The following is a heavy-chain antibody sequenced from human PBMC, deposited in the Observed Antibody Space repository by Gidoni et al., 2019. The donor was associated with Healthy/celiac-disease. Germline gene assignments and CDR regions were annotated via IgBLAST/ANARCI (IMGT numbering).Heavy chain of an antibody. CDR2: IKSKTDGGTT. CDR3: TSTYYDFWSGPYYYYGMDV. Sequence: EVQLVESGGGLVKPGGSLRLSCAASGFTFSNAWMSWVRQATGKGLEWVGRIKSKTDGGTTDYAAPVKGRFTISRDDSKNTLYLQMNSLKTEDTAVYYCTSTYYDFWSGPYYYYGMDVWGQGTTVTVSS. V-gene: IGHV3-15*01. CDR1: GFTFSNAW. J-gene: IGHJ6*02. D-gene: IGHD3-3*01.